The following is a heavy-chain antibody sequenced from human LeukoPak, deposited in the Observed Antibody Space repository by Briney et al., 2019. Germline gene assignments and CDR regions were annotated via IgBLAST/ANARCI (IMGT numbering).Heavy chain of an antibody. D-gene: IGHD3-22*01. J-gene: IGHJ5*02. Sequence: ASVKVSCKASGGTFSSYAISWVRQAPGQGLEWMGGIIPISGTANYAQKFQGRVTITADESTSTAYMELSSLRSEDTAVYYCARGYYDSSGYLGWFDPWGQGTLVTVSS. CDR1: GGTFSSYA. V-gene: IGHV1-69*13. CDR3: ARGYYDSSGYLGWFDP. CDR2: IIPISGTA.